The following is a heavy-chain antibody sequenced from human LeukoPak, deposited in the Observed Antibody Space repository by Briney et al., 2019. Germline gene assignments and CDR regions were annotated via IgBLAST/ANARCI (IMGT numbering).Heavy chain of an antibody. CDR3: ARLRRNSDKSGFYYYYDY. D-gene: IGHD3-22*01. Sequence: GGSLRLSCAASGLTFSSFSFNWVRQGPGKGLEWVSSINTVASYIYYADSAKGRFTISRDNAKNSLYLQMNSLRAEDTGVYYCARLRRNSDKSGFYYYYDYWGQGTLVTVSS. CDR2: INTVASYI. CDR1: GLTFSSFS. V-gene: IGHV3-21*06. J-gene: IGHJ4*02.